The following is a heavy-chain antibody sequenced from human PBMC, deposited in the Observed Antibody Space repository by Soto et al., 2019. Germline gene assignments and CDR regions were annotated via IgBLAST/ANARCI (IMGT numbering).Heavy chain of an antibody. J-gene: IGHJ4*02. D-gene: IGHD2-15*01. CDR3: ARDLGSGQGGYYFDY. CDR2: ISSSSSYI. Sequence: EVQLVDSGGGLVKPGGSLRLSCAASGFTFSSYSMNWVRQAPGKVLEWVSSISSSSSYIYYADSVKGLFTNSRNNAKNSLYLQMNSLRAEDTAVYYCARDLGSGQGGYYFDYWGQGTMVTVSS. V-gene: IGHV3-21*01. CDR1: GFTFSSYS.